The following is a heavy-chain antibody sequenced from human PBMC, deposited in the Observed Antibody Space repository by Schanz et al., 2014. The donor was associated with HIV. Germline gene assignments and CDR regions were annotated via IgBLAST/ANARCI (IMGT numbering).Heavy chain of an antibody. CDR1: GFTFTTYG. V-gene: IGHV3-30*18. CDR2: ISYDGSNK. J-gene: IGHJ3*02. D-gene: IGHD1-26*01. Sequence: QVQLVESGGRVVQPGRSLRLSCAASGFTFTTYGMHWVRQTPGKGREWVAFISYDGSNKYYADSVKGRFTISRDNSKNTLYLQMNSLRAEDTAVYYCAKDGSWEAFDAFDIWGQGTMVTVSS. CDR3: AKDGSWEAFDAFDI.